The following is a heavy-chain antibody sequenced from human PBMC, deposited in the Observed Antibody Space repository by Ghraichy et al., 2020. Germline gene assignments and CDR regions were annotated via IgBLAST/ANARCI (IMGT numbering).Heavy chain of an antibody. CDR3: ARVPQFFYDRSSGSVVYYYGMDV. CDR1: GGPFSNFV. J-gene: IGHJ6*02. D-gene: IGHD3-22*01. V-gene: IGHV1-69*05. Sequence: SVKVSCKASGGPFSNFVLNWVRQAPRHGLEWMGGIIPIFGTANYAQKFQGRVRFTTDESTSTAYMELTSLRSEDSAVYYCARVPQFFYDRSSGSVVYYYGMDVWGQGNTLTVSS. CDR2: IIPIFGTA.